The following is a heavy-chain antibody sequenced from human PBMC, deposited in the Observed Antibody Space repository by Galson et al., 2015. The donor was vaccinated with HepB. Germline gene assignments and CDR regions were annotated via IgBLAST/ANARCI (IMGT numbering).Heavy chain of an antibody. Sequence: SVKVSCKASKYTFSDYYIHWVRQAPGQGLEWMGWIFPNSGGTTYAQVFQGRVTLTSDTSINTAYTYLSSLTSDDTAVYYCARGRSKWELLRDYFDYWGQGTLVTVSS. CDR2: IFPNSGGT. V-gene: IGHV1-2*02. CDR1: KYTFSDYY. CDR3: ARGRSKWELLRDYFDY. D-gene: IGHD1-26*01. J-gene: IGHJ4*02.